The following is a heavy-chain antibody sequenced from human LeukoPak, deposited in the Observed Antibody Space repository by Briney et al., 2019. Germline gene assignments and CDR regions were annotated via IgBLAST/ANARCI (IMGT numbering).Heavy chain of an antibody. CDR3: AKSKTNRGYQYGSGFVY. Sequence: GGSLRLSCAASGFTFDDYAMHWVRQAPGKGLEWVSGISWNSGSIGYADSVKGRFTISRDNAKNSLYVQMNSLRPEDTALYYCAKSKTNRGYQYGSGFVYWGQGTLVTVSS. J-gene: IGHJ4*02. CDR2: ISWNSGSI. V-gene: IGHV3-9*01. D-gene: IGHD3-10*01. CDR1: GFTFDDYA.